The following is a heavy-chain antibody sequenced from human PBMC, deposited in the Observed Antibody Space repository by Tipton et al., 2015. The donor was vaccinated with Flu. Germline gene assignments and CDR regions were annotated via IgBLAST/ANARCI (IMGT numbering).Heavy chain of an antibody. CDR1: GGSIRSDY. Sequence: TLSLTCTVSGGSIRSDYWSWIRQPAGKGPEWIGRIYSSGATNYNPSLKSRVTMSVDMSQNQFSLNLSSVTAADTTVYYCVRCKSGSYCHCFDYWGQGTLLTVSA. V-gene: IGHV4-4*07. CDR3: VRCKSGSYCHCFDY. J-gene: IGHJ4*02. D-gene: IGHD1-26*01. CDR2: IYSSGAT.